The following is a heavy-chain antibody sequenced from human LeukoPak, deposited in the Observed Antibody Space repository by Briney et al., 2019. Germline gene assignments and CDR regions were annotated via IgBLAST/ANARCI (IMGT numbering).Heavy chain of an antibody. CDR3: ARDEEVRGVITYHLNDY. Sequence: ASVKVSCKASGGTFSSYAISWVQQAPGQGLEWMGWISAYNGNTNYAQKLQGRVTMTTDTSTSTAYMELRSLRSDDTAVYYCARDEEVRGVITYHLNDYWGQGTLVTVSS. CDR2: ISAYNGNT. D-gene: IGHD3-10*01. CDR1: GGTFSSYA. J-gene: IGHJ4*02. V-gene: IGHV1-18*01.